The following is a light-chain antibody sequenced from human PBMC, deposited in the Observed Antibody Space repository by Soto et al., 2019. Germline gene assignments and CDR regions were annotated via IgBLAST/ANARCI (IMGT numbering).Light chain of an antibody. J-gene: IGKJ5*01. CDR3: QQYDDLPIT. V-gene: IGKV3-15*01. CDR2: GIS. Sequence: EIVMTQSPATLSVSPGETATLSCRASQSLTSYLAWYQQKPDQAPRLLIYGISTRATDIPARFSGSGSGTEFTLTISSLQPEDIATYFCQQYDDLPITFGQGTRLEIK. CDR1: QSLTSY.